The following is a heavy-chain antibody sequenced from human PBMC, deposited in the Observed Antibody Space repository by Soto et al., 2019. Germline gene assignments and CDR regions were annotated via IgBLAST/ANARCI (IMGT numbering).Heavy chain of an antibody. V-gene: IGHV3-23*01. CDR1: GFTFSSYA. Sequence: VGSLRLSCAASGFTFSSYAMSWVRQAPGKGLEWVSAISGSGGSTYYADSVKGRFTISRDNSKNTLYLQMNSLRAEDTAVYYCAKEPNYYDSSGYYSLDYWGQGTMVT. D-gene: IGHD3-22*01. CDR3: AKEPNYYDSSGYYSLDY. J-gene: IGHJ4*02. CDR2: ISGSGGST.